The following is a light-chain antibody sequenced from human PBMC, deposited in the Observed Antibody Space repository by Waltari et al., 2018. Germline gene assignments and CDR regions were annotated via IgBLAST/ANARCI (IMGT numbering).Light chain of an antibody. CDR3: SSYAGSSKGV. CDR2: AVS. Sequence: QSALTQPASVSGSPGQSITISCTGTSSDVGNYKRVSWYQQHPGKAPKLIIYAVSKRPSGVSERFSGSKPGDMASLTISGLQPEDEAEYFCSSYAGSSKGVFGGGTKVTVL. J-gene: IGLJ2*01. V-gene: IGLV2-23*02. CDR1: SSDVGNYKR.